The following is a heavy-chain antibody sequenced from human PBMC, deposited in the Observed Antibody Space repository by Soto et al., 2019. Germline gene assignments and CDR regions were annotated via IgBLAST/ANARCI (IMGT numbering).Heavy chain of an antibody. J-gene: IGHJ6*02. CDR3: ARDFRTYSHGVDV. V-gene: IGHV1-2*02. D-gene: IGHD4-4*01. Sequence: QAQLVQSGTEVKKPGASVKVSCEASGYPFTGPYIYWVRQAPGQGLEWMGWINPRSGGTEFAEKFQGRVTVTRDTSIRTVFLELNSLTSDDTGVYFCARDFRTYSHGVDVWGQGTAVIVSS. CDR2: INPRSGGT. CDR1: GYPFTGPY.